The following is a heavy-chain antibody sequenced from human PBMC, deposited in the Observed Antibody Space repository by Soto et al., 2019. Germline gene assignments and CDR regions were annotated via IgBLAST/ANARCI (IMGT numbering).Heavy chain of an antibody. CDR3: ARERNGTASMDV. V-gene: IGHV1-8*01. CDR2: MNPNSGNT. D-gene: IGHD1-1*01. J-gene: IGHJ6*02. Sequence: QVQLVQSGAEVKKPGASVKVSCKASGYTFTSYDINWVRQATGQGLEWMGWMNPNSGNTGYAQKFQGRVTMTRTTSISIAYMELSSLISEGTAVYYFARERNGTASMDVWGQGTTVTVSS. CDR1: GYTFTSYD.